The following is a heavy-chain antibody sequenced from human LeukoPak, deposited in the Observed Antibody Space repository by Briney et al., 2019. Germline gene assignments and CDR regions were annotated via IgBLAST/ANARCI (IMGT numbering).Heavy chain of an antibody. CDR2: IIPIFGIA. D-gene: IGHD6-19*01. CDR1: GGTFSSYA. Sequence: GASVKVSCKASGGTFSSYAISWVRQAPGQGLEWMGGIIPIFGIANYAQKFQGRVTITADESTSTAYMELSSLRSEDTAVYYCATLSSGWAPFDYWGQGTLVTVSS. J-gene: IGHJ4*02. CDR3: ATLSSGWAPFDY. V-gene: IGHV1-69*13.